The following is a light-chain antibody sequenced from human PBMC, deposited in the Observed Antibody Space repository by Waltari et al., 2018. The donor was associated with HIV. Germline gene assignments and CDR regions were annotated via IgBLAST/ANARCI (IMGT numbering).Light chain of an antibody. CDR3: QVWDSNSDHWV. CDR1: DSGSKT. Sequence: SYVLTQPPSVSVAPGTTARVSCGGYDSGSKTVHWYQQKPGQAPVLVIFDDSDRPSGIPERFSGANSVNTATLTISRVEAGDEADYYCQVWDSNSDHWVFGGGTKLTVL. J-gene: IGLJ3*02. V-gene: IGLV3-21*01. CDR2: DDS.